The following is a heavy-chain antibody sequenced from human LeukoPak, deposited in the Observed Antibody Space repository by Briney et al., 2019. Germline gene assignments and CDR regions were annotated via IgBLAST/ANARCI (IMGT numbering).Heavy chain of an antibody. CDR1: GFTFSSYA. Sequence: GGSLRLSCAASGFTFSSYAMHWVRQAPGKGLEWVAVISYDGTNKYYADSVKGRFTISRDNANNALYLQMNSLRAEDTAVYYCARFTSSFDYWGQGTLVTVSS. CDR2: ISYDGTNK. CDR3: ARFTSSFDY. D-gene: IGHD2-2*01. J-gene: IGHJ4*02. V-gene: IGHV3-30-3*01.